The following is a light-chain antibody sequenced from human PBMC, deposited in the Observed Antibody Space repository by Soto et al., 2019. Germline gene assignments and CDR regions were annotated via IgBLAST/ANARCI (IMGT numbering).Light chain of an antibody. V-gene: IGLV2-14*03. CDR1: SSDVGGYNY. CDR3: SSYTTTTPVV. CDR2: DVS. J-gene: IGLJ2*01. Sequence: QSALTQPASVSGSPGQSITISCTGNSSDVGGYNYVSWYQQHSGRAPKLIISDVSNRPSGVSNRFSGSKSGNTASLTISGLQAEDEADYYCSSYTTTTPVVFGGGTQLTVL.